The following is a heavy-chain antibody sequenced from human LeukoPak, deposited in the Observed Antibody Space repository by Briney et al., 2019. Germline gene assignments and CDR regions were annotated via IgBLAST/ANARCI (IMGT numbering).Heavy chain of an antibody. D-gene: IGHD6-19*01. J-gene: IGHJ6*03. CDR2: IKQDGSEK. Sequence: GGSLRLSCAASGFTFSSYWMSWVRQAPGKGLEWVANIKQDGSEKYYVDSVKGRFTISRDNAKNSLYLQMNSLRAEDTAVYYCAREGYSSGWYLNYYYYYMDAWGKGTTVTISS. CDR3: AREGYSSGWYLNYYYYYMDA. V-gene: IGHV3-7*01. CDR1: GFTFSSYW.